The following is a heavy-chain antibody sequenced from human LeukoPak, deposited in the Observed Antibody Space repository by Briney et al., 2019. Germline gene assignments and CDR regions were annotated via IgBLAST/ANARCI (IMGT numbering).Heavy chain of an antibody. D-gene: IGHD6-13*01. Sequence: SQTLSLTCTVSGGSISSGSYYWSWIRQPAGKGLEWIGRIYTSGSTNYNPSLKSRVTISVDTSKNQFSLKLSSVTAADTAVYYCARERRDSSSWTYYYYYMDVWGKGTTVTISS. J-gene: IGHJ6*03. CDR1: GGSISSGSYY. CDR2: IYTSGST. V-gene: IGHV4-61*02. CDR3: ARERRDSSSWTYYYYYMDV.